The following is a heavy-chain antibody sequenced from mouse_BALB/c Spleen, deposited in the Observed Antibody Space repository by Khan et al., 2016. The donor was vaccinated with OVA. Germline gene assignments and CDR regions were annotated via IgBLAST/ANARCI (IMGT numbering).Heavy chain of an antibody. CDR2: IDPSTGNT. Sequence: VQLVESGAELVKPGASVEMSCKASGYNFNTYWMHWVKQRPGQGLEWIGYIDPSTGNTEYNQKFKDKATLTADKSSSTAYMQLSSLTSEDSAVYYCTRGGLYGSFAYWGQGTLVTVSA. CDR3: TRGGLYGSFAY. CDR1: GYNFNTYW. D-gene: IGHD1-1*02. V-gene: IGHV1-7*01. J-gene: IGHJ3*01.